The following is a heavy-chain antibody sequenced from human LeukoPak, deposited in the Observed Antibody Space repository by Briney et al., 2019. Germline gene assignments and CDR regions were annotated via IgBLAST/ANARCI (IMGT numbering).Heavy chain of an antibody. V-gene: IGHV3-23*01. D-gene: IGHD6-19*01. J-gene: IGHJ4*02. CDR3: AKPHISGWFYFDS. Sequence: GGSLRLSCAASGFTFSNYAMRWVRQAPEKGLEWVSAISGSGGSTSYADSVKGRFTISRDNSKSTLYLQMNSLRADDTAVYYCAKPHISGWFYFDSWGQGTLVTVSS. CDR1: GFTFSNYA. CDR2: ISGSGGST.